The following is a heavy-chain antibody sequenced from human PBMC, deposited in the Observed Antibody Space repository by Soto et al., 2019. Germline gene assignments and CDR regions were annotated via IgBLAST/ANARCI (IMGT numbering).Heavy chain of an antibody. V-gene: IGHV3-15*07. Sequence: GGSLRLSCAASGFTFSNAWMNWVRQAPGKGLEWVGRIKSKTDGGTTDYAAPVKGRFTISRDDSKNTLYLQMNSLKTEDTAVYYCTTLYYYGSGSPEGGMDVWGQGTTVTVSS. D-gene: IGHD3-10*01. CDR2: IKSKTDGGTT. CDR3: TTLYYYGSGSPEGGMDV. J-gene: IGHJ6*02. CDR1: GFTFSNAW.